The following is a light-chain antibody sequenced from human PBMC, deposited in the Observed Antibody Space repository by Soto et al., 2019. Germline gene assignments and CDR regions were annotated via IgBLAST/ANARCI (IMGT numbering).Light chain of an antibody. Sequence: DIPLTPSPSSLSASVGDSVTITCRASQSISSYLNWYQQNPGKAPKLLISAASSLQSGVPSRCSGSGSGTDFTLTISSLQPEDFATYYCQQSYSTPITFGQWTRLE. V-gene: IGKV1-39*01. CDR3: QQSYSTPIT. CDR2: AAS. CDR1: QSISSY. J-gene: IGKJ5*01.